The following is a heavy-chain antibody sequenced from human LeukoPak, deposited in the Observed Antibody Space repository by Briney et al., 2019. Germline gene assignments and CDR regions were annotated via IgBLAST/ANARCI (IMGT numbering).Heavy chain of an antibody. D-gene: IGHD6-19*01. V-gene: IGHV3-30*02. CDR3: AKAEREWLARRGGFQDY. CDR2: IQNDGSNK. J-gene: IGHJ4*02. Sequence: PGGSLRLSCAASGFTFSSYGIHWVRQAPGKGLEWVAFIQNDGSNKYYADSVKGRFTISRDNSKNTLYLQMNSLRAEDTAVYYCAKAEREWLARRGGFQDYWGQGTLVTVSS. CDR1: GFTFSSYG.